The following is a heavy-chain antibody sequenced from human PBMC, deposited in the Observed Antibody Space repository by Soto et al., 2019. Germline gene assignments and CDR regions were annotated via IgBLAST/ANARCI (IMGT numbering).Heavy chain of an antibody. CDR2: INADGTTT. CDR3: ATVATHSYNWVDP. D-gene: IGHD3-3*02. V-gene: IGHV3-74*01. Sequence: EVHLVESGGGLVQPGGSLRLSCAASGFTFSTYWMHWVRQAPGKGLVWVSRINADGTTTTYADSVKGRFTISRDNAKNTLYLQMNSLRAEYTAVYFCATVATHSYNWVDPWGQGTLVTISS. J-gene: IGHJ5*02. CDR1: GFTFSTYW.